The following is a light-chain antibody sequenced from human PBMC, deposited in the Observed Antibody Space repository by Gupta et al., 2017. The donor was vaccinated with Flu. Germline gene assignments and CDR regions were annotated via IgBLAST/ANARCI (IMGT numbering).Light chain of an antibody. J-gene: IGLJ3*02. Sequence: GKTARLTGGGNHIGSKSVHWYQQKPGQAPVLVVYDDTDRPSGIPERFSGSNSGYTATLTITRVEAGDEADYYCQVRDSTSDHYVFGGGTKLTVL. V-gene: IGLV3-21*03. CDR1: HIGSKS. CDR3: QVRDSTSDHYV. CDR2: DDT.